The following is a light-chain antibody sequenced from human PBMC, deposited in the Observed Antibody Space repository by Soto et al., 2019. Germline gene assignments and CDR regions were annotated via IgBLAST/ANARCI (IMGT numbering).Light chain of an antibody. Sequence: QSALTHPASVSVSPGQSITISCTGTSNDIGANNYVSWYQHHPGKAPKILIYEAANRPSGVSHRFSGSKSGNTASLTISGLQAEDEADYFCTSYTSTTTLVFGGGTKVTVL. CDR2: EAA. CDR3: TSYTSTTTLV. CDR1: SNDIGANNY. V-gene: IGLV2-14*01. J-gene: IGLJ2*01.